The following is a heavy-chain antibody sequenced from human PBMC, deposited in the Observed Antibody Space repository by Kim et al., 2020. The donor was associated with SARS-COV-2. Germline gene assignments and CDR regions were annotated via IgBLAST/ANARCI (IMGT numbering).Heavy chain of an antibody. V-gene: IGHV3-30*03. CDR3: SSFAF. CDR2: ISHDGRFK. Sequence: GGSLRLSCAVSGFTLSSSNMHWVRQAPGKGLEWVADISHDGRFKWYADSVKGRFTVSRDTSKNTVYLQMDSPREEDTALYYCSSFAFWGLGTLITVSS. J-gene: IGHJ4*02. CDR1: GFTLSSSN.